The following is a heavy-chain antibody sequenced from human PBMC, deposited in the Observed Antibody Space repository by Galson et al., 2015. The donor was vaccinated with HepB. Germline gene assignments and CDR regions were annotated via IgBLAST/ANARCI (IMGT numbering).Heavy chain of an antibody. CDR2: ISYDGSNK. Sequence: SLRLSCAASGFTFSSYAMRWVRQAPGKGLEWVAVISYDGSNKYYADSVKGRFTISRDNSKNTLYLQMNSLRAEDTAVYYCARGGYGDYWGQGTLVTVSS. J-gene: IGHJ4*02. CDR1: GFTFSSYA. CDR3: ARGGYGDY. D-gene: IGHD5-12*01. V-gene: IGHV3-30-3*01.